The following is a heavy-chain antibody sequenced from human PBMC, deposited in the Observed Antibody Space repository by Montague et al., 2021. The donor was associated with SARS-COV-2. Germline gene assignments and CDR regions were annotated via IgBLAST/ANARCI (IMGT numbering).Heavy chain of an antibody. Sequence: PALVKPTQTLTLACTFSGFSLSTSGMCVSWIRQPPGKALEWLALXDWDDDKFYSTSLKTRLTISKDTSKNQVVLTMTNMDPVDTATYYCARVRYFDTTFDYWGQGTLVTVSS. CDR1: GFSLSTSGMC. J-gene: IGHJ4*02. D-gene: IGHD3-9*01. CDR3: ARVRYFDTTFDY. V-gene: IGHV2-70*01. CDR2: XDWDDDK.